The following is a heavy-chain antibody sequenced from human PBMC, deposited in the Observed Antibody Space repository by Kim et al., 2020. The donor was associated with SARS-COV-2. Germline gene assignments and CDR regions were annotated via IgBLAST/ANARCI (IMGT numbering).Heavy chain of an antibody. Sequence: ASVKVSCKASGYTFTSYGISWVRQAPGQGLEWMGWISAYNGNTNYAQKLQGRVTMTTDTSTSTAYMELRSLRSDDTAVYYCARDPRLREGGWYFDLWGRGTLVTVSS. CDR1: GYTFTSYG. D-gene: IGHD5-18*01. CDR2: ISAYNGNT. J-gene: IGHJ2*01. V-gene: IGHV1-18*01. CDR3: ARDPRLREGGWYFDL.